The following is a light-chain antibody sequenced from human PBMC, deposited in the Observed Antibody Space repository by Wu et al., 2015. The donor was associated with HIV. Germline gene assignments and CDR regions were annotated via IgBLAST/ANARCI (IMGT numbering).Light chain of an antibody. CDR2: GAS. CDR3: QQYNYWPQT. V-gene: IGKV3-15*01. CDR1: QSVSSK. Sequence: EIGVTQSPATLSVSPGETATLSCRASQSVSSKLAWYQQKPGQAPRLLIYGASTRAAGVPARFSASGSGTEFNLTISSTQSEDFAVYYCQQYNYWPQTFGQGTKVEIK. J-gene: IGKJ1*01.